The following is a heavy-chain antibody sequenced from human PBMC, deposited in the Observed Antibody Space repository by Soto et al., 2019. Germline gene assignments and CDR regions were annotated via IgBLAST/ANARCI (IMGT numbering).Heavy chain of an antibody. J-gene: IGHJ6*02. D-gene: IGHD3-10*01. Sequence: EVQLVESGGGLVQSGGSLRLSCAASGFTFSLYSMSWVRQAPGKGLEWVSYISRSSTGIHYADSVKGRFTISGDDATNSMHLQMNSLRDGDTAVYYCARAVTSGLDVWGQGTTVSISS. CDR1: GFTFSLYS. CDR2: ISRSSTGI. CDR3: ARAVTSGLDV. V-gene: IGHV3-48*02.